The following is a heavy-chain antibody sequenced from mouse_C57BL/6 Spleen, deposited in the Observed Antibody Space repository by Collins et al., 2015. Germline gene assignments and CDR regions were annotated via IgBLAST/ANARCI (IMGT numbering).Heavy chain of an antibody. J-gene: IGHJ1*01. CDR2: IWRGGST. D-gene: IGHD1-1*01. CDR3: AKMPHYGSSYRYFDV. V-gene: IGHV2-5*01. Sequence: QVQLKQSGPGLVQPSQSLSITCTVSGFSLTSYGVHWVRQSPGKGLEWLGVIWRGGSTDYNAAFMSRLSITKDNSKSQVFFKMNSLQADDTAIYYCAKMPHYGSSYRYFDVWGAGTTVTVSS. CDR1: GFSLTSYG.